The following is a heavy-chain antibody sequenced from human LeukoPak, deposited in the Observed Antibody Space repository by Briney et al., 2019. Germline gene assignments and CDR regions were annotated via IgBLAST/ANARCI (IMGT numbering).Heavy chain of an antibody. J-gene: IGHJ4*02. D-gene: IGHD1-26*01. CDR3: VKDLGGSFDY. Sequence: GGSLRLSCAASGFTLSSFGMHWVRQAPGKGLEWVAVIWYDGSNKYYADSVKGRFTISRDNSKNTLYLQMSSLRAEDTAVYYCVKDLGGSFDYWGQGTLVTVSS. CDR2: IWYDGSNK. V-gene: IGHV3-30*02. CDR1: GFTLSSFG.